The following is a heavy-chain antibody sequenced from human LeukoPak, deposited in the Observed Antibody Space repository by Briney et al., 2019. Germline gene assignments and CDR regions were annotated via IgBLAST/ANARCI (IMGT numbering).Heavy chain of an antibody. Sequence: PGRSLRLSCAASGFTFDDYAMHWVRQAPGKGLEWVSGISWNSGSIGYADSVKGRFTISRDNAKNSLYLQMNSLRAEDTALYYCAKGIGGGGQQLADYWGQGTLVTVSS. D-gene: IGHD6-13*01. J-gene: IGHJ4*02. V-gene: IGHV3-9*01. CDR1: GFTFDDYA. CDR2: ISWNSGSI. CDR3: AKGIGGGGQQLADY.